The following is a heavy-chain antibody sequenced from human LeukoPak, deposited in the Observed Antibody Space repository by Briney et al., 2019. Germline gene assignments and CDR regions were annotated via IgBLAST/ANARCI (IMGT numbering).Heavy chain of an antibody. CDR3: ARDWGIAAAYGMDV. D-gene: IGHD6-13*01. Sequence: SETLSLTCVVSGGSISGFFWSWIRQPVGKGLEWIGRVQTIGSTNYNPSLKSRVTVSVDTSQNIFSLRINPVTAADTAVYYCARDWGIAAAYGMDVWGQGTTVTVSS. V-gene: IGHV4-4*07. CDR1: GGSISGFF. CDR2: VQTIGST. J-gene: IGHJ6*02.